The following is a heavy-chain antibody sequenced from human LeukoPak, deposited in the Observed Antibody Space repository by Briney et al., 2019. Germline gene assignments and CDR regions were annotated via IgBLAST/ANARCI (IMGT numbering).Heavy chain of an antibody. D-gene: IGHD1-7*01. Sequence: SETPSLTCAVSRYSLTRGYYWGWTGKPPGRGLKWIGRIYHSGRPYYNPSLKSGVTISVDTCKNQFSLKLRSVTAADTAVYYCERDETGTTPYNWFDPWGQGTLVTVSS. CDR1: RYSLTRGYY. CDR2: IYHSGRP. J-gene: IGHJ5*02. CDR3: ERDETGTTPYNWFDP. V-gene: IGHV4-38-2*02.